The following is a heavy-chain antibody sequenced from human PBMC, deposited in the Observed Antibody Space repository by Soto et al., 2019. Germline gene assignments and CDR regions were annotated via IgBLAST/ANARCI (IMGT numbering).Heavy chain of an antibody. CDR3: GRDTQGYSYGRGSYYYGMDV. J-gene: IGHJ6*02. CDR1: GFAASSNY. Sequence: WGSLRLSCSASGFAASSNYIIFCRHAPDKWLEWVSVIYSGGSTYYADSVKGRFTISRDNSKNTLYLQMNSLRAEDTAVYYCGRDTQGYSYGRGSYYYGMDVWGQGTTVTVS. V-gene: IGHV3-53*01. D-gene: IGHD5-18*01. CDR2: IYSGGST.